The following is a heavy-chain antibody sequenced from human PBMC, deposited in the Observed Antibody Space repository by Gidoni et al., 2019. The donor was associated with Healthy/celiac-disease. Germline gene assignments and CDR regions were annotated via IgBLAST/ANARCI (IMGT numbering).Heavy chain of an antibody. V-gene: IGHV4-4*02. CDR2: IYHSGST. D-gene: IGHD2-2*01. J-gene: IGHJ4*02. CDR3: ARDGAHCSSTSCYATLDY. Sequence: QVQLQESGPGLVKPSGTLSLTCAVSGGSISSSNWWSWVRQPPGKGLALIGEIYHSGSTNYNPSLKSRVTISVDKSKNQFSLKLSSVTAADTAVYYCARDGAHCSSTSCYATLDYWGQGTLVTVSS. CDR1: GGSISSSNW.